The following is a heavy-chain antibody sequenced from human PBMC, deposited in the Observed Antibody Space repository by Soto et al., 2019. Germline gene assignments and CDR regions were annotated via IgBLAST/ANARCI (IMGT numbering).Heavy chain of an antibody. CDR2: ISGSGGST. J-gene: IGHJ4*02. D-gene: IGHD2-15*01. V-gene: IGHV3-23*01. Sequence: EVHLLESGGGLVQPGGSLRLSCAASGFTFSSYAMSWVRQAPGKGLEWVSAISGSGGSTYYADSVKGRFTISRDNSKNTLYLQMNSLRAEDTAVYYCAKPLYCSGGSCYVFDYWGQGTLVTVSS. CDR1: GFTFSSYA. CDR3: AKPLYCSGGSCYVFDY.